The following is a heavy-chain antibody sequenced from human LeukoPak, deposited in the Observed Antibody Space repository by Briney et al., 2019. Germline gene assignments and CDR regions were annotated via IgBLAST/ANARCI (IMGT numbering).Heavy chain of an antibody. CDR2: ISSTSSYI. J-gene: IGHJ4*02. CDR1: GFTFSTYS. V-gene: IGHV3-21*01. CDR3: ARDGAVRGVRSGYFDY. D-gene: IGHD3-10*01. Sequence: GGSLRLSCAASGFTFSTYSMNWVRQAPGKGLEWVSSISSTSSYIYYADSVKGRFTISRDNAKNSLYLQMNSLRAEDTAVYYCARDGAVRGVRSGYFDYWGQGTLVTVSS.